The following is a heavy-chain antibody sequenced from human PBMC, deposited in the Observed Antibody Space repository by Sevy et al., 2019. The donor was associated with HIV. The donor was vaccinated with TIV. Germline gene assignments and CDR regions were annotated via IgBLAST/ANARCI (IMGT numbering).Heavy chain of an antibody. CDR1: GFTFSSYG. CDR3: ASGAYYYASRTENFDY. V-gene: IGHV3-33*01. Sequence: GGSLRLSCAASGFTFSSYGMHWVRQAPGKGLEWVALIWYDVSSKYYADSVKGRFTISRDNSKNTLYLQMNSLRAEDTAVYYCASGAYYYASRTENFDYWGQGTLVTVSS. J-gene: IGHJ4*02. CDR2: IWYDVSSK. D-gene: IGHD3-10*01.